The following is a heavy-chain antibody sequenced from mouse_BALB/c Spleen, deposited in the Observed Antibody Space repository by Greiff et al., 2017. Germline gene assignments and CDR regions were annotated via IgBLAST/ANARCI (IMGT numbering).Heavy chain of an antibody. Sequence: EVNVVESGGGLVKPGGSLKLSCAASGFAFSSYDMPWVRQTPEKRLEWVAYISSGGGSTYYPDTVKGRFTISRDNAKNTLYLQMSSLKSEDTAMYYCARPDYRYDGAWFAYWGQGTLVTVSA. CDR2: ISSGGGST. D-gene: IGHD2-14*01. CDR1: GFAFSSYD. V-gene: IGHV5-12-1*01. CDR3: ARPDYRYDGAWFAY. J-gene: IGHJ3*01.